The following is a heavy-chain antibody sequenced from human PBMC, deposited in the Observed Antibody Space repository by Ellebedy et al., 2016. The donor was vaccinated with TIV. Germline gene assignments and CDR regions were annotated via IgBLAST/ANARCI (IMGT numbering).Heavy chain of an antibody. CDR3: AREMYSNPDH. CDR2: IKQDGSEK. V-gene: IGHV3-7*03. CDR1: GFTFSSYW. J-gene: IGHJ4*02. Sequence: GESLKISCAASGFTFSSYWMSWVRQAPGKGLEWVANIKQDGSEKYYVDSVKGRFTISRDNAKNSLYLQMNSLRAEDTAVYFCAREMYSNPDHWGQGTLVTVSS. D-gene: IGHD4-11*01.